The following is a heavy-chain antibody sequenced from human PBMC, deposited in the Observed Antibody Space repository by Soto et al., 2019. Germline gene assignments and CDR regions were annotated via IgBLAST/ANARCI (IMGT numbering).Heavy chain of an antibody. Sequence: ASVKVSCKASGYTFTSYAMHWVRQAPGQRLEWMGWINAGNGNTKYSQKFQGRVTITRDTSASTAYMELSSLRSEDTAVYYCARVGRSSGYYFSPHWFDPWGQGTLVTVSS. CDR3: ARVGRSSGYYFSPHWFDP. CDR2: INAGNGNT. D-gene: IGHD3-22*01. J-gene: IGHJ5*02. CDR1: GYTFTSYA. V-gene: IGHV1-3*01.